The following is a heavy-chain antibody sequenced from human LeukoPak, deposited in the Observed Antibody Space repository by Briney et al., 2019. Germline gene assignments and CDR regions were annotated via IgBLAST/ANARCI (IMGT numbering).Heavy chain of an antibody. CDR1: GGSISSSSYY. Sequence: SETLSLTCTVSGGSISSSSYYWGWIRQPPGKGLEWIGSIYYSGSTYYNPSLKGRVTISVDTSKNQFSLKLSSVTAADTAVYYCARAGCSSTSCYGGYYYYYMDVWGKGTTVTVSS. D-gene: IGHD2-2*01. J-gene: IGHJ6*03. V-gene: IGHV4-39*07. CDR2: IYYSGST. CDR3: ARAGCSSTSCYGGYYYYYMDV.